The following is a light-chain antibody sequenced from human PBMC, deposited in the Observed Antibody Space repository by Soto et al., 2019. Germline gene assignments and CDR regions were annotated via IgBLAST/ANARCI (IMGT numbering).Light chain of an antibody. CDR2: EVS. J-gene: IGLJ1*01. Sequence: QSVLAQPASVSGSPGQSITISCTGTRSDVGGYNYVCWYQQHPGKGPKLMSYEVSNRPSGVSNRFSGSNPGNTASLTISGLQAEDEADYYCISYTSSSTDVFGTGTKGTVL. CDR3: ISYTSSSTDV. V-gene: IGLV2-14*01. CDR1: RSDVGGYNY.